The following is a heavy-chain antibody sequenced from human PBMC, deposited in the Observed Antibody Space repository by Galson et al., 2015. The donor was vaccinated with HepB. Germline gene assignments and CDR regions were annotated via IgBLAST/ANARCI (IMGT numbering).Heavy chain of an antibody. J-gene: IGHJ5*02. Sequence: SLRLSCAASGFIFSDYYMAWIRQSPGKGLEWVSHISSSDTIAYADSVKGRFTISRDNAKNSLYLQMDGLRAEDTAVYYCARAAGWFDPWGQGTQVTVSS. CDR1: GFIFSDYY. CDR2: ISSSDTIA. V-gene: IGHV3-11*01. CDR3: ARAAGWFDP. D-gene: IGHD3-10*01.